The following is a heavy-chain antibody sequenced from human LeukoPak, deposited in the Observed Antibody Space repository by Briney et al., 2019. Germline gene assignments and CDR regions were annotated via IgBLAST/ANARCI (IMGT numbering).Heavy chain of an antibody. CDR3: ARAGKNYDFTDDAFDF. Sequence: PGGSLRLSCAASGFTFSSYSMNWVRQAPGKGLEWVSSISSSSSYIYYADSVKGRFTISRDNAKNSLYLQMNSLRAEDTALYYCARAGKNYDFTDDAFDFWGQGTMVTVSS. J-gene: IGHJ3*01. CDR1: GFTFSSYS. V-gene: IGHV3-21*01. D-gene: IGHD3-3*01. CDR2: ISSSSSYI.